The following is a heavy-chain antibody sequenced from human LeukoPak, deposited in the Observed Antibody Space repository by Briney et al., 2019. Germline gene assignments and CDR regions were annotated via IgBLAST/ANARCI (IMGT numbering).Heavy chain of an antibody. Sequence: ASVKVSCKASGYTFTSYGISWVRQAPGQGLEWMGWISAYNGNTNYAQKLQGRVTMTTDTSTSTAYMELRSLRSHDTAVYYCARRQLVSRINWFDRWGQGTLVTVSS. J-gene: IGHJ5*02. V-gene: IGHV1-18*01. CDR1: GYTFTSYG. D-gene: IGHD6-13*01. CDR3: ARRQLVSRINWFDR. CDR2: ISAYNGNT.